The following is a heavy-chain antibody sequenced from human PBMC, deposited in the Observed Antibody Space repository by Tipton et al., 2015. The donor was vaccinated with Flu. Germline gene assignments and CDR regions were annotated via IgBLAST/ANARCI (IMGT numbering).Heavy chain of an antibody. CDR3: ARLSYYDVDLKNFYFDY. Sequence: TLSLTCTVSGGSVNGYFWSWIRQPPGKGLEWIGGLSYSGSTYYNPSLRSRVTISVDTSKNQFSLKLSSVTAADTAVYFCARLSYYDVDLKNFYFDYWGQGALVTVSS. V-gene: IGHV4-59*02. CDR2: LSYSGST. D-gene: IGHD1-26*01. CDR1: GGSVNGYF. J-gene: IGHJ4*02.